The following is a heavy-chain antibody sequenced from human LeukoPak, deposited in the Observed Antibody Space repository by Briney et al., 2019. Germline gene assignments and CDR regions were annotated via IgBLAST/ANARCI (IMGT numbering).Heavy chain of an antibody. CDR3: ARTNYDILTGYNPYFDY. V-gene: IGHV3-9*01. CDR2: INWNSGSI. Sequence: GGSLRLSCAASGFTFDDYAMHWVRQAPGKGLEWVSGINWNSGSIGYADSVKGRFAISRDNAKNSLYLQMNSLRAEDTAVYYCARTNYDILTGYNPYFDYWGQGTLVTVSS. J-gene: IGHJ4*02. D-gene: IGHD3-9*01. CDR1: GFTFDDYA.